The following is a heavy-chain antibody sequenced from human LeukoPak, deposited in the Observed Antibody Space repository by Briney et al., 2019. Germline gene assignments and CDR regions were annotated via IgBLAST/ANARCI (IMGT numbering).Heavy chain of an antibody. J-gene: IGHJ6*03. V-gene: IGHV4-34*01. CDR2: INHSGST. Sequence: SETLSLTCAVSGGSLSGYYWTWIRQPPGKGLEWIGEINHSGSTNYNPSLKSRVTISVDTSRKQFFLRLSSVNAADTAMYYCARDNPYYYYMDVWGKGTTVTISS. CDR1: GGSLSGYY. D-gene: IGHD1-14*01. CDR3: ARDNPYYYYMDV.